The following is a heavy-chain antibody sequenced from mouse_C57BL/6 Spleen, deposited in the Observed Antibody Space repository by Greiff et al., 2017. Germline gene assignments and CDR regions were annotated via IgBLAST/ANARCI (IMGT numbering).Heavy chain of an antibody. D-gene: IGHD1-1*01. CDR2: IDPEDGDT. Sequence: VQLQQSGAELVRPGASVKLSCTASGFNIKDYYMHWVKQRPEQGLEWIGRIDPEDGDTAYAPKFQGKATMPADTSSNTAYLQLSSLTSEDTAVYYCTRVITTVVATNFDVWGTGTTVTVSS. CDR3: TRVITTVVATNFDV. CDR1: GFNIKDYY. J-gene: IGHJ1*03. V-gene: IGHV14-1*01.